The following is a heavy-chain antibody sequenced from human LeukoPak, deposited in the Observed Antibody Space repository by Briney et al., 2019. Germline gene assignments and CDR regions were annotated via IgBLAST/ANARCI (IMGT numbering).Heavy chain of an antibody. CDR3: ARDLDDFWSGYYDAFDI. Sequence: GASVKVSCKASGYTFTSYGISWVRQAPGQGLEWMGWISAYNGNTNYAQKLQGRVTMTTDTSTSTAYMELRSLRSDDTAVYYCARDLDDFWSGYYDAFDIWGHGTMVTVSS. D-gene: IGHD3-3*01. CDR2: ISAYNGNT. V-gene: IGHV1-18*01. J-gene: IGHJ3*02. CDR1: GYTFTSYG.